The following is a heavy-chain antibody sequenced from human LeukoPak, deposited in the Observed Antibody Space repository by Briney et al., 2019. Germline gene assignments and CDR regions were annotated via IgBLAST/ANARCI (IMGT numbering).Heavy chain of an antibody. CDR1: GFTFNNYA. CDR3: AKAPLGRCTGVICYYFDY. Sequence: GALSLSFAASGFTFNNYAMSWVRQAPGKGLEWVSAISGSDAGTYYADSVKGRFTISRDNSKNTLYLQMNSLRAEDAAVYYCAKAPLGRCTGVICYYFDYWGQGTLVTVSS. D-gene: IGHD2-15*01. J-gene: IGHJ4*02. V-gene: IGHV3-23*01. CDR2: ISGSDAGT.